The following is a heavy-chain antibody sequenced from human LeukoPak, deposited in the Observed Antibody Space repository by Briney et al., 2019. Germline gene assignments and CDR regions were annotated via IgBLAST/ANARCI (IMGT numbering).Heavy chain of an antibody. J-gene: IGHJ4*02. Sequence: GGSLRLSCVGSGFTFSAYGMSWVRQAPGKGLESVSSISGSDGATSYADSVKGRFTISRDNSKNTLYLQMNSLRAEDAAVYYCAKDMRGVVLVPRAYYFDSWGQGTLVTVSS. CDR3: AKDMRGVVLVPRAYYFDS. CDR1: GFTFSAYG. V-gene: IGHV3-23*01. D-gene: IGHD2-8*02. CDR2: ISGSDGAT.